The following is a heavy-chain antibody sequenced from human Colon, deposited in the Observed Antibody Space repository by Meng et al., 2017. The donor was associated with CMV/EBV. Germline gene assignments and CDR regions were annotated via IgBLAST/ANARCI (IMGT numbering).Heavy chain of an antibody. Sequence: SFAASGVTVSDNYMRCVRQAPGKGLEWVSLIYSGCSTAYGDSVKGRFIISRDSSKNTLYLQMNSLRTEDTAVYYCARDGPADATGTFGWGQGTLVTVSS. J-gene: IGHJ4*02. CDR2: IYSGCST. CDR3: ARDGPADATGTFG. CDR1: GVTVSDNY. D-gene: IGHD1-1*01. V-gene: IGHV3-66*02.